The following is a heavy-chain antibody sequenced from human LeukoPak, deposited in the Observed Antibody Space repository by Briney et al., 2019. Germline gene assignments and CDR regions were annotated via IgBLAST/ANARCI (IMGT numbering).Heavy chain of an antibody. D-gene: IGHD3-22*01. CDR1: GGSISSGGYY. J-gene: IGHJ4*02. V-gene: IGHV4-31*03. Sequence: SQTLSLTCTVSGGSISSGGYYWTWIRQHPGKGLEWIGYIYYSGSAYYNPSLKSRVTLSVDTSKNQFSLKLNSVTAADTAVYYCARKLVHYYDSSGYYSGYFDYWGQGTLVTVSS. CDR3: ARKLVHYYDSSGYYSGYFDY. CDR2: IYYSGSA.